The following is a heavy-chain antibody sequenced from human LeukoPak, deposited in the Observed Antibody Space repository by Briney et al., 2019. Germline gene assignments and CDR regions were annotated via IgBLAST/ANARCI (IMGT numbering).Heavy chain of an antibody. D-gene: IGHD1-14*01. V-gene: IGHV1-2*02. CDR2: INPHSGVT. CDR1: GFTFTDYY. Sequence: GASVKVSCKASGFTFTDYYMHWVRLAPGQGLEWMGYINPHSGVTSFPQKFRGRVTLTTDTSISAVYMELSSLISDDTAMYYCVREGITKAFDLWGQGALSPSPQ. J-gene: IGHJ4*02. CDR3: VREGITKAFDL.